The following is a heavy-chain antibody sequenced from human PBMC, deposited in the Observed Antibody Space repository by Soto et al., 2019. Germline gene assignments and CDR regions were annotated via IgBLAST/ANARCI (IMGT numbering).Heavy chain of an antibody. Sequence: QVQLQESGPGLVKASQSMSLTCTVSGASTSSGGFFWSWIRQQPGKGLEWIGHIYRNGTTYYNPSLKSRVSISVDTSKNQFSLRVTSVTAADTAVYYCARGLYSSSWYVDSWGQGTLATVSS. J-gene: IGHJ4*02. CDR1: GASTSSGGFF. D-gene: IGHD6-13*01. CDR2: IYRNGTT. V-gene: IGHV4-31*03. CDR3: ARGLYSSSWYVDS.